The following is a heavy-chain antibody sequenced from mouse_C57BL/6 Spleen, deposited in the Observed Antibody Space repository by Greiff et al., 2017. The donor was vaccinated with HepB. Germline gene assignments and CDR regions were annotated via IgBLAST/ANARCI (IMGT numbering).Heavy chain of an antibody. J-gene: IGHJ4*01. D-gene: IGHD1-1*01. Sequence: VQLQQSVAELVRPGASVKLSCTASGFNIKNTYMHWVKQRPEQGLEWIGRIDPANGNTKYAPKFQGKAPITADTSSNTAYLQLSSLTSEDTAIYYCAASLYYGSREVYAMDYWGQGTSVTVSS. CDR1: GFNIKNTY. CDR3: AASLYYGSREVYAMDY. V-gene: IGHV14-3*01. CDR2: IDPANGNT.